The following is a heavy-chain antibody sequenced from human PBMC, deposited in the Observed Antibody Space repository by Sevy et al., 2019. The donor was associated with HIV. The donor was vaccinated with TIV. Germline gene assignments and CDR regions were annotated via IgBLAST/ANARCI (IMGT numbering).Heavy chain of an antibody. CDR2: NFYSGST. V-gene: IGHV4-39*01. D-gene: IGHD3-22*01. J-gene: IGHJ5*02. Sequence: SETLSLTCTVSGGSISSSSYYWGWIRQPPGKGLEWIGRNFYSGSTYYNPSLKSRVTISVDTSKNQFSLKLNSVTAAETAVYYCARHAHITMIVTWGQGTLVTVSS. CDR1: GGSISSSSYY. CDR3: ARHAHITMIVT.